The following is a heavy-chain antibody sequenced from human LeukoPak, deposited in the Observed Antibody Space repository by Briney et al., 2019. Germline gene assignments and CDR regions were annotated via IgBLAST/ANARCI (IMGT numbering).Heavy chain of an antibody. V-gene: IGHV1-69*13. D-gene: IGHD3-3*01. CDR1: EGTFSSYA. CDR2: IIPIFGTA. Sequence: GASVKVSCKASEGTFSSYAISWVRQAPGQGLEWMGGIIPIFGTANYAQKFQGRVTITADESTSTAYMELSSLRSEDTAVYYCARAQVKSYYDFWSGYYRSDYYYGMDVWGQGTTVTVSS. J-gene: IGHJ6*02. CDR3: ARAQVKSYYDFWSGYYRSDYYYGMDV.